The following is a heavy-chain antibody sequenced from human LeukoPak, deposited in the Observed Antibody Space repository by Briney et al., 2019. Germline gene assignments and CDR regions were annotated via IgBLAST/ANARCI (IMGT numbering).Heavy chain of an antibody. Sequence: PGGSLRLSCAASGFTLSNAYMSWVRQAPGKGLEWVGRIKNKTNGGTTDYPAPVKGRFTISRDDSKNTLYLQMNSLKTEDAAVYYCTTTIVGVTTWFDPWGQGTLVTVSS. D-gene: IGHD1-26*01. CDR1: GFTLSNAY. J-gene: IGHJ5*02. V-gene: IGHV3-15*01. CDR2: IKNKTNGGTT. CDR3: TTTIVGVTTWFDP.